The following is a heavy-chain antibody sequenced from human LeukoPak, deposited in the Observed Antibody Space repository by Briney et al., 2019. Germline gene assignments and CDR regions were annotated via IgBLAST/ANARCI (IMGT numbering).Heavy chain of an antibody. Sequence: GASVKVSCKASGYTFTGCYMHWVRQAPGQGLEWMGWINPNSGGTNYAQKFQGRVTMTRDTSISTAYMELGRLRSDDTAVYYCARDLSRGYDFFDYWGQGTLATVSS. CDR3: ARDLSRGYDFFDY. D-gene: IGHD5-12*01. CDR1: GYTFTGCY. CDR2: INPNSGGT. V-gene: IGHV1-2*02. J-gene: IGHJ4*02.